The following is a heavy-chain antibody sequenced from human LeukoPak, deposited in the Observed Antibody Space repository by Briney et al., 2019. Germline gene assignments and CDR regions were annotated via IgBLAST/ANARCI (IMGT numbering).Heavy chain of an antibody. CDR3: ARGPTVITFNAFDV. Sequence: PGGSLRLSRAASGFTFSDYGMYWVRQAPGKGLEHVSGISSNGIYTYYANSVKGRFTISRDNSKNTLFLQMGSLRAEDMAVYYCARGPTVITFNAFDVWGQGTMVTVSS. CDR2: ISSNGIYT. J-gene: IGHJ3*01. D-gene: IGHD4-17*01. V-gene: IGHV3-64*01. CDR1: GFTFSDYG.